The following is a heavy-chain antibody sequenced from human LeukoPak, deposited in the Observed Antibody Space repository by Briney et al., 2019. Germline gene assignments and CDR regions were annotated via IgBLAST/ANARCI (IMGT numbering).Heavy chain of an antibody. CDR2: IYYSGST. Sequence: SETLSLTCTVSGGSISSYYWSWIRQPPGKGLEWIGYIYYSGSTNYNPSLKSRVTISVDTSKNQFSLKLSSVTAADTAVYYCAREGRHYYDSSGSYWFDPWGQGTLVTVSS. J-gene: IGHJ5*02. V-gene: IGHV4-59*01. D-gene: IGHD3-22*01. CDR3: AREGRHYYDSSGSYWFDP. CDR1: GGSISSYY.